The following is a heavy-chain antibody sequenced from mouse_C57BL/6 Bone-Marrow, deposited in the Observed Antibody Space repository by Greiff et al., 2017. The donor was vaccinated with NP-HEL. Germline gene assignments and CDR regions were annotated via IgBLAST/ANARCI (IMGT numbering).Heavy chain of an antibody. CDR2: ISSGSSTI. CDR3: ANTYGSSSDY. V-gene: IGHV5-17*01. D-gene: IGHD1-1*01. J-gene: IGHJ2*01. Sequence: DVKLVESGGGLVKPGGSLKLSCAASGFTFSDYGMHWVRQAPEKGLEWVAYISSGSSTIYYADTVKGRFTISRDNAKNTLFLQITSLRSEDTAMYYCANTYGSSSDYWGQGTTLTVSS. CDR1: GFTFSDYG.